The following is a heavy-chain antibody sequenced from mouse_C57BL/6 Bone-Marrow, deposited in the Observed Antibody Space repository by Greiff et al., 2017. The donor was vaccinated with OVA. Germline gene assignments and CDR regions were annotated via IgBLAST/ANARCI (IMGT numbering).Heavy chain of an antibody. V-gene: IGHV6-6*01. CDR3: TRRGTGWGYFDV. D-gene: IGHD4-1*01. J-gene: IGHJ1*03. Sequence: EVKVVESGGGLVQPGGSMKLSCAASGFIFSDAWMDWVRQSPEKGLEWVAEIRNKANNHATYYAESVKGRFTISRDDSKSSVYLQMNSLRAEDTGIYYCTRRGTGWGYFDVWGTGTTVTVSS. CDR1: GFIFSDAW. CDR2: IRNKANNHAT.